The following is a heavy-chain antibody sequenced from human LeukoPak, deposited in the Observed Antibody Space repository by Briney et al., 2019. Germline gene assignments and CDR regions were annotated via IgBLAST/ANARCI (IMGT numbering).Heavy chain of an antibody. CDR1: GYSISSGYY. D-gene: IGHD1-26*01. J-gene: IGHJ4*02. CDR3: ARVLYSDNVVFDY. V-gene: IGHV4-38-2*02. CDR2: IYDSGST. Sequence: PSETLSLTCTVSGYSISSGYYWGWIRQPPGKGLEWIGSIYDSGSTYYNPSLKSRVTISVDTSKNQFSLKLSSVTAADTAVYYCARVLYSDNVVFDYWGQGTLVTVSS.